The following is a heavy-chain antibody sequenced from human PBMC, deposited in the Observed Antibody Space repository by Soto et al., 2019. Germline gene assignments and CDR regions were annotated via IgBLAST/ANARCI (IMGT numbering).Heavy chain of an antibody. Sequence: QVQLQQWGAGLLKPSETLSLTCAVNGGSFRGYYWNWIRQSPGKGLEWIGEIFHNGTTNQNPSLKRRLTLSVDASKNQFSLRLTSMTAADTSVYFCARGGAHASSCSGGSHFGYGLDVWGQGTTVTVSS. D-gene: IGHD3-10*02. CDR3: ARGGAHASSCSGGSHFGYGLDV. CDR2: IFHNGTT. J-gene: IGHJ6*02. CDR1: GGSFRGYY. V-gene: IGHV4-34*01.